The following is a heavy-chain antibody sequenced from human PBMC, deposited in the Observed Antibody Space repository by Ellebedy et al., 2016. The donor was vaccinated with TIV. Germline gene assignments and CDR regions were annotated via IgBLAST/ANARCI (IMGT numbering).Heavy chain of an antibody. CDR1: GGSFSGYY. CDR2: INHSGST. V-gene: IGHV4-34*01. D-gene: IGHD3-10*01. CDR3: ARGRGYYYYGMDV. Sequence: SETLSLTXAVYGGSFSGYYWSWIRQPPGKGLEWIGEINHSGSTNYNPSLKSRVTISVDTSKNQFSLKLSSVTAADTAVYYCARGRGYYYYGMDVWGQGTTVTVSS. J-gene: IGHJ6*02.